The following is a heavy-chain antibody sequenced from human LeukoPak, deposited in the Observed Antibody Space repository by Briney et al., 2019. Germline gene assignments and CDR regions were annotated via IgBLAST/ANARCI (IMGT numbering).Heavy chain of an antibody. V-gene: IGHV3-7*04. CDR2: IKQDGSEK. Sequence: PGGSLRLSCAASGFTFSSYWMSWVRRAPGKGLEWVANIKQDGSEKYYVDSVKGRFTISRDNAKNSLYLQMNSLRAEDTAVYYCARDRYYYGSGSPILGYWGQGTLVTVSS. J-gene: IGHJ4*02. D-gene: IGHD3-10*01. CDR1: GFTFSSYW. CDR3: ARDRYYYGSGSPILGY.